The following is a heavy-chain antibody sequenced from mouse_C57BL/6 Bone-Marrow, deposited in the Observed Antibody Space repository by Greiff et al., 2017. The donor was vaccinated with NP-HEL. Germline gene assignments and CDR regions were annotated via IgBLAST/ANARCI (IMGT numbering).Heavy chain of an antibody. CDR1: GFTFTDYY. CDR3: ARRYYGSSSYAMDY. V-gene: IGHV7-3*01. J-gene: IGHJ4*01. D-gene: IGHD1-1*01. Sequence: VQLKESGGGLVQPGGSLSLSCAASGFTFTDYYMSWVRQPPGKALEWLGFIRNKANGYTTEYSASVKGWFTISRDNSQSILYLQMNALRAEDSATYYCARRYYGSSSYAMDYWGQGTSVTVSS. CDR2: IRNKANGYTT.